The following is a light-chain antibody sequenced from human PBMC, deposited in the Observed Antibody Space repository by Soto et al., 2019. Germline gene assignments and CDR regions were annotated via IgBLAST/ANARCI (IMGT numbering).Light chain of an antibody. Sequence: QSALTQPPSASGSLGQSVTISCTGTISDVGAYNYVSWYQQHPGKAPKLMIYEVTRRPSGVPDRFSGSKSGNTVSLNVSGLQAEDEADYYCCSYADNNDYVFGTGTKVTVL. J-gene: IGLJ1*01. CDR1: ISDVGAYNY. V-gene: IGLV2-8*01. CDR3: CSYADNNDYV. CDR2: EVT.